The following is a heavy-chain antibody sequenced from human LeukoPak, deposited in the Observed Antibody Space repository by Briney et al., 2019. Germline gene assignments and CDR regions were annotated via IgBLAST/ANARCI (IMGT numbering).Heavy chain of an antibody. Sequence: PSETLSLTCTVSGGSISSYYWSWIRQPAGKGLEWIGRIYTSGSTNYNPSLKSRVTMSVDTSKNQFSLKLSSVTAADTAVYYCARARKQVAGRPTNYYYYMDVWGKGTTVTVSS. J-gene: IGHJ6*03. V-gene: IGHV4-4*07. CDR3: ARARKQVAGRPTNYYYYMDV. D-gene: IGHD6-19*01. CDR1: GGSISSYY. CDR2: IYTSGST.